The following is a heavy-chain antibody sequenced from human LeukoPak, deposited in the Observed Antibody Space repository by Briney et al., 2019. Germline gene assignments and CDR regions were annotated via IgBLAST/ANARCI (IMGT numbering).Heavy chain of an antibody. Sequence: NPSETLSLTCAVYGGSFSGYYWSWIRQPPGKGLEWIVEINHSGSTNYNPSLKSRVTISVDTSKNQFSLKLSSVTAADTAVYYCARGGLGNVVVTASAFGIWGQETMVTVSS. J-gene: IGHJ3*02. V-gene: IGHV4-34*01. CDR3: ARGGLGNVVVTASAFGI. CDR2: INHSGST. CDR1: GGSFSGYY. D-gene: IGHD2-21*02.